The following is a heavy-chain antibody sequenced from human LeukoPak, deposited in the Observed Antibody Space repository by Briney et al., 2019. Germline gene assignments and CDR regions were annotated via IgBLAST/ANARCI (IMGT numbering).Heavy chain of an antibody. D-gene: IGHD4-4*01. V-gene: IGHV4-59*08. Sequence: SETLSLTCTVSGGSISSYYWSWIRQPPGKGLEWIGYIYYSGSTNYNPSLKSRVTISVDTSKNQFSLKLSSVTAADTAVYYCXRMTTVKFGYYYYGMDVWGQGTTVTVSS. CDR2: IYYSGST. CDR1: GGSISSYY. CDR3: XRMTTVKFGYYYYGMDV. J-gene: IGHJ6*02.